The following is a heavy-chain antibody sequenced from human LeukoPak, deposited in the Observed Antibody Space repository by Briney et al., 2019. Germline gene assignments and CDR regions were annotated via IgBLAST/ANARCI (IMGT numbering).Heavy chain of an antibody. CDR1: SGSISSSGYY. Sequence: PSETLSLTCTVSSGSISSSGYYWGWIRQPPGKGLEWIGTVYYTGSTYYNPSLKSRVTISEDTSRNQFSLKLNSVTAADTAVYYCARGSGTYYYDSGGYLNWFDPWGQGILVTVSS. CDR2: VYYTGST. CDR3: ARGSGTYYYDSGGYLNWFDP. J-gene: IGHJ5*02. V-gene: IGHV4-39*01. D-gene: IGHD3-22*01.